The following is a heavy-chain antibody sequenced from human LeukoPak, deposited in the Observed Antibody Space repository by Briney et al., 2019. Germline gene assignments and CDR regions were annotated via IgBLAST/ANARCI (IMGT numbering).Heavy chain of an antibody. Sequence: SETLSLTCTVSGGSISSYYWSWIRQPPGKGLEWIGYIYYSGSTNYNPSLKSRVTISVDTSKNQFSLKLSSVTAADTAVYYCARHYYDSSGYLRAEYFQHWGQGTLVTVSS. J-gene: IGHJ1*01. D-gene: IGHD3-22*01. CDR2: IYYSGST. V-gene: IGHV4-59*01. CDR1: GGSISSYY. CDR3: ARHYYDSSGYLRAEYFQH.